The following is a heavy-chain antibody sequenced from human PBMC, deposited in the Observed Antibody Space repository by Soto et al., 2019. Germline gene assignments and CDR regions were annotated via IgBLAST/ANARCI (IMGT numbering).Heavy chain of an antibody. Sequence: PGGSLRLSCSASGFTFSSYAMHWVRQAPGKGLEYVSAISSNGGSTYYADSVKGRFTISRDNSKNTLYLQMSSLRAEDTAVYYCVKFLCSGGSCRDYYYYYGMAVWGQGTTVTVSS. D-gene: IGHD2-15*01. CDR3: VKFLCSGGSCRDYYYYYGMAV. CDR2: ISSNGGST. V-gene: IGHV3-64D*08. J-gene: IGHJ6*02. CDR1: GFTFSSYA.